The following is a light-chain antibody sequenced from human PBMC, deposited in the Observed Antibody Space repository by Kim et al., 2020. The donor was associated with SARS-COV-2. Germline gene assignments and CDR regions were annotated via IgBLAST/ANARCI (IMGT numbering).Light chain of an antibody. Sequence: DIQLTQSPSSVSASVGDSVTITCQASQDIRKFLNWYQHKPGKAPELLISDASTLRTGVPSRFSGSASGTHFTFTISNLQPEDIATFYSQQYNDLQAITFGQGTRLEIK. J-gene: IGKJ5*01. CDR3: QQYNDLQAIT. V-gene: IGKV1-33*01. CDR2: DAS. CDR1: QDIRKF.